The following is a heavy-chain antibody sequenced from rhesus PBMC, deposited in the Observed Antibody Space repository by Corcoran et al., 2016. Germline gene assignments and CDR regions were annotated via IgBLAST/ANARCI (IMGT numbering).Heavy chain of an antibody. D-gene: IGHD3-16*01. CDR1: GYTFTDKY. V-gene: IGHV1S2*01. CDR3: ARSIVVGYNRCDV. J-gene: IGHJ5-1*01. CDR2: IKPYNSNT. Sequence: QVQLAQSGAEVKKRGSPVKVSCKASGYTFTDKYMPWVRQAHRTGLEWMGWIKPYNSNTKYAQKFQGRVTMTRDTSTSTAYMELSSLRSEDTAVYYCARSIVVGYNRCDVWGAGVRVTVSA.